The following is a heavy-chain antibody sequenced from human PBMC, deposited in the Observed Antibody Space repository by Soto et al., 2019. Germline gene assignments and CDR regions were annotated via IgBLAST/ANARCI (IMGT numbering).Heavy chain of an antibody. Sequence: ASVKVSCKASGYTFTSYYMHWVRQGPGQGLEWMGIINPSGGSTSYAQKFQGRVTMTRDTSTSTVYMELSSLRSEDTAVYYCAREAYCGGDCYSYYYYYGMDVWGQGTTVTVSS. D-gene: IGHD2-21*02. CDR1: GYTFTSYY. J-gene: IGHJ6*02. CDR2: INPSGGST. CDR3: AREAYCGGDCYSYYYYYGMDV. V-gene: IGHV1-46*03.